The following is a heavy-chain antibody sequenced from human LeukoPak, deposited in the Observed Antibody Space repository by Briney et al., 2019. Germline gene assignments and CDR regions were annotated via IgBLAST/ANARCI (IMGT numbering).Heavy chain of an antibody. CDR2: IYYSGST. CDR3: ARAGYYGSGSYYPYEFDY. D-gene: IGHD3-10*01. CDR1: GGSLSSGGYY. V-gene: IGHV4-31*03. J-gene: IGHJ4*02. Sequence: SQTLSLTCTVSGGSLSSGGYYWSWIRQHPGKGLEWIGYIYYSGSTYYNPSLKCRVTISVDTSKNQFSLKLSSVTAADTAVYYCARAGYYGSGSYYPYEFDYWGQGTLVTVSS.